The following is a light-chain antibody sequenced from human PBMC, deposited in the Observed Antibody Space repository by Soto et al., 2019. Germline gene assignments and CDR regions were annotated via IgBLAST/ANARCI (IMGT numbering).Light chain of an antibody. J-gene: IGLJ1*01. Sequence: QSALTQPASVSGSPGQSITISCSGTTSDVGSYKSVSWYQQHPGKAPKLLLYEDTNRASGVSHRFSGSKSGTTASLTLSGLQSEDEADYYCCSSAPGVTYVFGVGTKLTVL. CDR3: CSSAPGVTYV. CDR2: EDT. CDR1: TSDVGSYKS. V-gene: IGLV2-14*01.